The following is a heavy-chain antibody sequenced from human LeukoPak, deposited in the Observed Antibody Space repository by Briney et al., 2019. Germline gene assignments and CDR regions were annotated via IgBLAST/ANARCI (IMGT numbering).Heavy chain of an antibody. D-gene: IGHD6-19*01. CDR1: GFTLSSYW. CDR2: IKSDGSTT. V-gene: IGHV3-74*01. CDR3: ARELAVGGTWFDP. Sequence: GGSLRLSCAASGFTLSSYWMHWVRQAPGKGLVWVSRIKSDGSTTNYADSVKGRFTISRDNAKNTIYLQMNSLRAEDTAVYYCARELAVGGTWFDPWGQGTLVTVSS. J-gene: IGHJ5*02.